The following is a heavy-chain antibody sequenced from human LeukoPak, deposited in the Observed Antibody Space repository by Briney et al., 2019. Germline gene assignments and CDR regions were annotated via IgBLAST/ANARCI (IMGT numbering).Heavy chain of an antibody. CDR3: AIRAPVDIVATLGERVKKGLDY. V-gene: IGHV1-69*05. D-gene: IGHD5-12*01. J-gene: IGHJ4*02. CDR2: IIPIFGTA. CDR1: GGTFSSYA. Sequence: ASVRVSCKASGGTFSSYAIIWVRQAPGQGLEWVGGIIPIFGTANYAQKFRGRVTIPTDKSTSTAYMAPSSLSTEGTAVYFCAIRAPVDIVATLGERVKKGLDYWGQGTLVTVSS.